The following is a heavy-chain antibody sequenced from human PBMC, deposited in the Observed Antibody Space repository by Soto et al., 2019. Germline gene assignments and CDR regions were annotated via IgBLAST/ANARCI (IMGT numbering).Heavy chain of an antibody. CDR3: ARIRGYCYGLDV. Sequence: EVQLLESGGGLVQPGGSLRLSCAASGFPLSTYGMTWVRQAPGKGLEWVSAITGTGGNTYYVDSVKGRFTSSRDNSKNMLYLQMNSLRVEDTAVYYCARIRGYCYGLDVWGQGTTVNVSS. V-gene: IGHV3-23*01. J-gene: IGHJ6*02. CDR1: GFPLSTYG. CDR2: ITGTGGNT.